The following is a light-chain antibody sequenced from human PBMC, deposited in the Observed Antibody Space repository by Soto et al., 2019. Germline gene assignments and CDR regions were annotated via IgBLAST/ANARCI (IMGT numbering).Light chain of an antibody. Sequence: EVVLTQSPGTLSLSPGERVTLSCRASQSVASSYLAWYQQKPGRAPRLLFYSASSRATGIPDRFSGSGSGTDFTLTISRLEPEDFAVYYCQQRNNWPWTFGQGTKVEVK. CDR2: SAS. V-gene: IGKV3D-20*02. CDR1: QSVASSY. CDR3: QQRNNWPWT. J-gene: IGKJ1*01.